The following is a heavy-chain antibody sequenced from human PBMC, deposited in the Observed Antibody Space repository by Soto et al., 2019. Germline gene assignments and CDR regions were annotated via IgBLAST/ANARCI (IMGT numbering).Heavy chain of an antibody. V-gene: IGHV3-74*01. Sequence: EVQLAESGGVLVQPGGSLRLSCVASGFTFSDHWMHWVRQAPGKGLVWVSRINSGGSRTNYADSVKGRFTISRDNAKNTLYLDMNGRSLEDTAVYYCARGNCSGDTCFFGGTHWGRGTLVTVSS. CDR3: ARGNCSGDTCFFGGTH. CDR2: INSGGSRT. CDR1: GFTFSDHW. D-gene: IGHD2-21*02. J-gene: IGHJ4*02.